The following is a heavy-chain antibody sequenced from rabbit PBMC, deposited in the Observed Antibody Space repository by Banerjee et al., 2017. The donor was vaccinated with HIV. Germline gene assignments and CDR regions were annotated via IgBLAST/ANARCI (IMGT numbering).Heavy chain of an antibody. J-gene: IGHJ4*01. D-gene: IGHD4-1*01. Sequence: QEQLVESGGGLVQPGGSLKLSCKASGFDFSSYGVSWVRQAPGKGLEWIACIYASSGRTVYATWAKGRFTISRTSSTTVSLQMTSLTAADTATYFCARDLAGVIGWNFNLWGQGTLVTVS. CDR2: IYASSGRT. CDR1: GFDFSSYG. V-gene: IGHV1S45*01. CDR3: ARDLAGVIGWNFNL.